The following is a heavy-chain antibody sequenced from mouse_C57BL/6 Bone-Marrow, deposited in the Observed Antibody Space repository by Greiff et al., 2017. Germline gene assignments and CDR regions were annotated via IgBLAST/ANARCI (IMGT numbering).Heavy chain of an antibody. CDR3: LNWDDYYAMDY. CDR2: IHPNSGST. V-gene: IGHV1-64*01. CDR1: GYTFTSYW. Sequence: QVQLQQPGAELVKPGASVKLSCKASGYTFTSYWMHWVKQRPGQGLEWIGMIHPNSGSTNYNEKFKSKATLTVDKSSSTAYMQLSSLTSEDSAVYYCLNWDDYYAMDYWGQGTSVTVSS. J-gene: IGHJ4*01. D-gene: IGHD4-1*02.